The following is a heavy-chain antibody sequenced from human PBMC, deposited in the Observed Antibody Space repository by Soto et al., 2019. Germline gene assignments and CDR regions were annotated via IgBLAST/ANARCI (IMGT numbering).Heavy chain of an antibody. D-gene: IGHD5-12*01. J-gene: IGHJ4*02. CDR1: GGSVSNNNW. V-gene: IGHV4-4*02. CDR2: MHHSWGT. CDR3: TKNSAYALDY. Sequence: QVQLQESGPGLVKPSGTLSLSCAVSGGSVSNNNWWRWVRQSPGNGLEWFGEMHHSWGTSYNPSLESRATLSVDKSKNELSLRLNYVTAADTDVYYCTKNSAYALDYWGLGILVTVSS.